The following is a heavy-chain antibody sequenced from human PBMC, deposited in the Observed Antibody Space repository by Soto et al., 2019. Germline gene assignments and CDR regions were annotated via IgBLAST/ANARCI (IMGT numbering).Heavy chain of an antibody. J-gene: IGHJ4*02. D-gene: IGHD4-17*01. V-gene: IGHV3-21*01. Sequence: LRLSCAASGFTFSSYSMNWVRQAPGKGLEWVSSISSSSSYIYYADSVKGRFTISRDNAKNSLYLQMNSLRAEDTAVYYCARVEGGDQYFDYWGQGTLVTVSS. CDR1: GFTFSSYS. CDR3: ARVEGGDQYFDY. CDR2: ISSSSSYI.